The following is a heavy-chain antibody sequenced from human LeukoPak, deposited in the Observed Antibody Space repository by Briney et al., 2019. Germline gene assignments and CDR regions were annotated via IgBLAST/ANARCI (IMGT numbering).Heavy chain of an antibody. CDR1: GGTFSSYA. CDR2: IIPIFGIA. D-gene: IGHD3-10*01. CDR3: ARTGSYGDYLDY. J-gene: IGHJ4*02. V-gene: IGHV1-69*04. Sequence: SVKVSCKASGGTFSSYAISWVRQAPGQGLEWMGRIIPIFGIANYAQKFQGRVTITADKSTSTAYMELSSLRSEGTAVYYCARTGSYGDYLDYWGQGTLVTVSS.